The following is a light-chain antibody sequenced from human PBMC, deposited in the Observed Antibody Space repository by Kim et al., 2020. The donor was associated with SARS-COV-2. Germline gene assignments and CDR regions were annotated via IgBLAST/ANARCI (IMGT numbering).Light chain of an antibody. CDR2: AAS. CDR3: QQSYSTPWT. V-gene: IGKV1-39*01. Sequence: DIQMTQSPSSLSASVGDRVTITCRASQSISSYLNWYQQKPGKAPKLLIYAASSLQSGVPSRFSGSGSGTDFTLTISSLQPEEDETYYCQQSYSTPWTFGKGTKVDIK. J-gene: IGKJ1*01. CDR1: QSISSY.